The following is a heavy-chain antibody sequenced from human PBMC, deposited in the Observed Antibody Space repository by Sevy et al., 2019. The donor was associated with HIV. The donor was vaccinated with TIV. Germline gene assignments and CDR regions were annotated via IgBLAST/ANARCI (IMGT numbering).Heavy chain of an antibody. Sequence: GGSLRLSCAASGFTFSSYWISWVRQAPGKGLEWVANIKQDGSEKYYVDSVKGRFTISRDNAKNSLYLQMNSLRAEDTAVYYCARLSYYYDSSGYSHFDYWGQGTLVTVSS. CDR3: ARLSYYYDSSGYSHFDY. V-gene: IGHV3-7*03. CDR1: GFTFSSYW. CDR2: IKQDGSEK. J-gene: IGHJ4*02. D-gene: IGHD3-22*01.